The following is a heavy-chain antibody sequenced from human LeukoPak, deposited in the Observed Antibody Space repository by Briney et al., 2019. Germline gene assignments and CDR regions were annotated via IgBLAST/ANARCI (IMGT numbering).Heavy chain of an antibody. CDR2: ISAYNGNT. V-gene: IGHV1-18*01. J-gene: IGHJ4*02. Sequence: ASVTVSFKASGYTFTSYGISWVRQAPGQGLEWMGWISAYNGNTNYAQKLQGRVTMTTDTSTSTAYMELRSLRSDDTAVYYCARVTSGVMVYADFDYWGQGTLVTVSS. CDR1: GYTFTSYG. D-gene: IGHD2-8*01. CDR3: ARVTSGVMVYADFDY.